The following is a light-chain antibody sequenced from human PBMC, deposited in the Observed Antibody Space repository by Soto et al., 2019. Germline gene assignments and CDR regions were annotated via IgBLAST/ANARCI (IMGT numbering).Light chain of an antibody. J-gene: IGKJ5*01. CDR1: QSISSW. CDR2: AAS. V-gene: IGKV1-39*01. Sequence: DIQMTQTHSTLSASVGDRVTITCRASQSISSWLAWYQQKPGKAPKLLIYAASSLQSGVPSRFSGSGSGTDFTLTISSLQPEDFATYYCQQSYSTAITFGQGTRLEIK. CDR3: QQSYSTAIT.